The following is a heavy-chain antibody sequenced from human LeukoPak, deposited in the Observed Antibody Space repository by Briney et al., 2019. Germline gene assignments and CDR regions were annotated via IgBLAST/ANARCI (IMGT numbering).Heavy chain of an antibody. D-gene: IGHD3-3*01. CDR3: ARVILEWGGLNWFDP. CDR2: IYYSGST. Sequence: PSETLSLTCTVSGGSISSYYWSWIRQPPGKGLEWIGYIYYSGSTNYNPSLKSRVTISVDTSKNQFSLKLSSVTTADTAVYYCARVILEWGGLNWFDPWGQGTLVTVSS. V-gene: IGHV4-59*01. J-gene: IGHJ5*02. CDR1: GGSISSYY.